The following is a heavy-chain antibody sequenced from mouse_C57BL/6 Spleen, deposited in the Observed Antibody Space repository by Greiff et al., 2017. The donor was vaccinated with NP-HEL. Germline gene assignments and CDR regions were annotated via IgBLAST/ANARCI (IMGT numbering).Heavy chain of an antibody. V-gene: IGHV1-55*01. J-gene: IGHJ2*01. CDR1: GYTFTSYW. CDR2: IYPGSGST. Sequence: QVQLKQPGAELVKPGASVKMSCKASGYTFTSYWITWVKQRPGQGLEWIGDIYPGSGSTNYNEKFKSKATLTVDTSSSTAYMQLSSLTSEDSAVYYCARSGMGSSGYVGYWGQGTTLTVSS. CDR3: ARSGMGSSGYVGY. D-gene: IGHD3-2*02.